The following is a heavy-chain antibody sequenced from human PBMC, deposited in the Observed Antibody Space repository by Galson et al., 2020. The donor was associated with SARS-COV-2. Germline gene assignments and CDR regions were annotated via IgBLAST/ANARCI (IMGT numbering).Heavy chain of an antibody. J-gene: IGHJ4*02. CDR2: INSNGGST. CDR3: VNGPHYYDGSGSHDS. Sequence: GGSLRLPCSASGFTSSSYAMHWVRQAPGKGLEYVSAINSNGGSTYYADSVKGRFPIPRDNSKNTLYLQMSSLRAEDTAVDYCVNGPHYYDGSGSHDSGGKGTLVIVSS. V-gene: IGHV3-64D*06. CDR1: GFTSSSYA. D-gene: IGHD3-10*01.